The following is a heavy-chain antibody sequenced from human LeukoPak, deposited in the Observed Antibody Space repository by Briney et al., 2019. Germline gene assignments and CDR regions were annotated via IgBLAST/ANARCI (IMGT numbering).Heavy chain of an antibody. J-gene: IGHJ4*02. CDR2: IYYSGST. Sequence: SETLSLTCTVSGCSISSYYWSWIRQPPGKGLEWIGYIYYSGSTNYNPSLQSRVTISVDTSKNQFSLKLSSVTAADTAVYYCARGGSYCSGGSCYSVPFDYWGQGTPVTVSS. CDR3: ARGGSYCSGGSCYSVPFDY. V-gene: IGHV4-59*01. D-gene: IGHD2-15*01. CDR1: GCSISSYY.